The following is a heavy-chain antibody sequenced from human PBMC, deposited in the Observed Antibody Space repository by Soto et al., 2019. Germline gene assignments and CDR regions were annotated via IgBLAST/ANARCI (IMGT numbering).Heavy chain of an antibody. D-gene: IGHD6-6*01. CDR2: INHSGST. J-gene: IGHJ4*02. Sequence: SETLSLTCAVYGGSFSGYYWSWIRQPPGKGLEWIGEINHSGSTNYNPSLKSRVTISVDTSKNQFSLKLSSVTAADTAVYYCARGRSEQLAHFDYWGQGTLVTVSS. CDR3: ARGRSEQLAHFDY. CDR1: GGSFSGYY. V-gene: IGHV4-34*01.